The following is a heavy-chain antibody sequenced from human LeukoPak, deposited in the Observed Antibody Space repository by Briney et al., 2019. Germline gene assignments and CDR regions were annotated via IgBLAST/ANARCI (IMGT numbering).Heavy chain of an antibody. J-gene: IGHJ3*02. V-gene: IGHV4-34*08. Sequence: PGGSLRLSCAASGFTFSSYSMNWVRQPPGKGLEWIGEINHSGSTNYNPSLKSRVTISVDTSKNQFSLKLSSVTAADTAVYYCANSGGSGAFDIWGQGTMVTVSS. CDR1: GFTFSSYS. CDR2: INHSGST. D-gene: IGHD2-15*01. CDR3: ANSGGSGAFDI.